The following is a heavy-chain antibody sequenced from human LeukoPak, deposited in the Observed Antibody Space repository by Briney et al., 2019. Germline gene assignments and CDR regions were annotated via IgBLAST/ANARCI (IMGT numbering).Heavy chain of an antibody. CDR1: GFTFRSYS. D-gene: IGHD6-19*01. Sequence: GGSLRLSCAASGFTFRSYSMNWARQAPGKGLEWVSSISSTSSYIYYADSVKGRFTISRDNAKNSLYLQMNSLSAEDTAVYYCARASSGWAVDLYYFDYWGQGTLVTVSS. CDR3: ARASSGWAVDLYYFDY. V-gene: IGHV3-21*01. CDR2: ISSTSSYI. J-gene: IGHJ4*02.